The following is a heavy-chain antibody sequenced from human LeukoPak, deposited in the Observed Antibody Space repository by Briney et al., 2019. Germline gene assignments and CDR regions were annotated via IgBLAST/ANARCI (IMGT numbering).Heavy chain of an antibody. J-gene: IGHJ4*02. CDR2: ISSSSSYI. V-gene: IGHV3-21*04. CDR1: GFTFSSYN. D-gene: IGHD4-23*01. Sequence: PGGSLRLSCAASGFTFSSYNMNWVRQAPGKGLEWVSSISSSSSYIYYADSVRGRVTISRDNAKNSLYLQMNSLRAEDTAVYYCTRGYYGGDYFDYWGQGTRVTVST. CDR3: TRGYYGGDYFDY.